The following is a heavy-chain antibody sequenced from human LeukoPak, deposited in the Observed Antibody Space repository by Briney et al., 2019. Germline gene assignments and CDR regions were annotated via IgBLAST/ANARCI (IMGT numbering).Heavy chain of an antibody. V-gene: IGHV4-34*01. J-gene: IGHJ4*02. CDR3: AREGIAPTLYYFDY. CDR2: INHSGST. D-gene: IGHD6-13*01. Sequence: SETLSLTCAVYGGSFSGYYWSWIRQPPGKGLEWIGEINHSGSTNYNPSLKSRVTISVDTSKNQFSLKLSSVTAADTAVYYCAREGIAPTLYYFDYWGQGTLVTVSS. CDR1: GGSFSGYY.